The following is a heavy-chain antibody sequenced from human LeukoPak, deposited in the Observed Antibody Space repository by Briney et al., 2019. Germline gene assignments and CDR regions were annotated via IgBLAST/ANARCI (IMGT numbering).Heavy chain of an antibody. J-gene: IGHJ4*02. Sequence: PGGFLRLSCAASGFIFSSYWMSWVRQAPGKGLEWVANIKQDGSEKNYVDTVKGRFTISRDNAKNSLYLQMNSLRAEDTAVYYCARDCQRVAGSTSCNSYWGQGTLVSVSS. CDR3: ARDCQRVAGSTSCNSY. D-gene: IGHD2-2*01. V-gene: IGHV3-7*01. CDR1: GFIFSSYW. CDR2: IKQDGSEK.